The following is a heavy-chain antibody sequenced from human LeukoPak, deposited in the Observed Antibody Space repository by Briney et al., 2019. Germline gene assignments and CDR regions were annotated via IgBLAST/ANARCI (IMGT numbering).Heavy chain of an antibody. Sequence: GGSLRLSCAASGFTFSSYAMSWVRQAPGKGLEWVSAISGSGGSTYYADSVKGRFTISRDNSKNTLYLQMNSLRAEDTAVYYCGRSSWYTLGGNWFDPWGQGTLVTVSS. J-gene: IGHJ5*02. CDR1: GFTFSSYA. CDR2: ISGSGGST. CDR3: GRSSWYTLGGNWFDP. V-gene: IGHV3-23*01. D-gene: IGHD6-13*01.